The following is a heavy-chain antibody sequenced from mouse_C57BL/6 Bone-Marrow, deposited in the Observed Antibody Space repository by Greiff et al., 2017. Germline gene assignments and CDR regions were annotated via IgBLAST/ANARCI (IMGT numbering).Heavy chain of an antibody. CDR2: ISHGGSYT. J-gene: IGHJ2*01. CDR1: GFTFSSYA. CDR3: SSDGVVSHFDY. D-gene: IGHD1-1*01. Sequence: EVKLVESGGGLVKPGGSLKLSCTASGFTFSSYAMSWVRQTPEKRLEWVATISHGGSYTYYPDKVKGRVTISRDKAKNNLYLQMSHLKAEYTAMYYCSSDGVVSHFDYWGQGTTLTVSS. V-gene: IGHV5-4*03.